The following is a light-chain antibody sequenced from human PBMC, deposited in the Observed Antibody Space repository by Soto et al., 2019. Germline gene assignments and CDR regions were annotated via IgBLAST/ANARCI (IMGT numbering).Light chain of an antibody. V-gene: IGKV3-20*01. CDR3: QQHGSSPIT. J-gene: IGKJ5*01. CDR2: GAS. Sequence: EIVLTQSPGTLSLSPGERATLSCRASQRVSSGYLAWYQQKPGQAPRLLIYGASNRATDIPDRFSGSGSGTDFTLTISRLEPEDFAVYYCQQHGSSPITCGQGTRLEIK. CDR1: QRVSSGY.